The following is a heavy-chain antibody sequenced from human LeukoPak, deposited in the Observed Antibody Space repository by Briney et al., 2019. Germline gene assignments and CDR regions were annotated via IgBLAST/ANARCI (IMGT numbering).Heavy chain of an antibody. CDR3: ARGSHHYVWGSYRHMGAFDI. CDR1: GGTFSSYA. CDR2: IIPIFGTA. J-gene: IGHJ3*02. D-gene: IGHD3-16*02. Sequence: ASVKVSCKASGGTFSSYAISWVRQAPGQGLDWMGGIIPIFGTANYAQKFQGRVTITTDESTSTAYMELSSLRSEDTAVYYCARGSHHYVWGSYRHMGAFDIWGQGTMVTVSS. V-gene: IGHV1-69*05.